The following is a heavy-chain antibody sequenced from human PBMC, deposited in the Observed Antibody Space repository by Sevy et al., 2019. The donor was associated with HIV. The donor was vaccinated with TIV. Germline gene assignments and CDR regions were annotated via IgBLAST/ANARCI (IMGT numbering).Heavy chain of an antibody. CDR3: AKDHVSGTYYTGDFDY. CDR1: GFTFSTYA. J-gene: IGHJ4*02. V-gene: IGHV3-23*01. Sequence: GGSLRLSCAASGFTFSTYAMTWVRQAPGKGLEWVSVISLSGGDTYYTDSVKGRFTISRDNSKNTLYLQMNSLRAEDTAVYYCAKDHVSGTYYTGDFDYWGQGTLVTVSS. CDR2: ISLSGGDT. D-gene: IGHD3-10*01.